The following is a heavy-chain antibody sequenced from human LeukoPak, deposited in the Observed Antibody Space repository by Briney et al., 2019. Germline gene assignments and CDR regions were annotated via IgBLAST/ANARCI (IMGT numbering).Heavy chain of an antibody. Sequence: PGGSLRLSCAASGFTFSSYWMSWVRQAPGKGLEWVANIKQDGSEKYYVDSVKGRFTISRDNAKNSLYLQMNSLRAEDTAVYYCAGAGGYCSSTSCRYNWFDPWGQGTLVTVSS. D-gene: IGHD2-2*03. CDR3: AGAGGYCSSTSCRYNWFDP. CDR1: GFTFSSYW. CDR2: IKQDGSEK. V-gene: IGHV3-7*01. J-gene: IGHJ5*02.